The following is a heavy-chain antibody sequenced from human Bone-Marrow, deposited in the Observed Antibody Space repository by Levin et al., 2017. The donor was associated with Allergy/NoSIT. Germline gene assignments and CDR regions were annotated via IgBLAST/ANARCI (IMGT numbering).Heavy chain of an antibody. V-gene: IGHV3-30*18. D-gene: IGHD6-13*01. CDR3: AKDFGAQSNFRSLFTSSSWPTPIWD. CDR1: GFTFSSYG. Sequence: GESLKISCAASGFTFSSYGMHWVRQAPGKGLEWVAVISYDGSNKYYADSVKGRFTISRDNSKNTLYLQMNSLRAEDTAVYYCAKDFGAQSNFRSLFTSSSWPTPIWDWGQGTLVTVSS. J-gene: IGHJ4*02. CDR2: ISYDGSNK.